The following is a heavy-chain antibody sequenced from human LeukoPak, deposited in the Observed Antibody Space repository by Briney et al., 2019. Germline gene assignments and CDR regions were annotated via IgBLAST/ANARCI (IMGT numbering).Heavy chain of an antibody. Sequence: GGSLRLSCAASGFTFSSYSMNWVRQAPGKGLEWVSSISSSSSYIYYADSVKGRFTISRDNAKNSLYLQMNSLRAEDTAVYYCARVGVVGAQGPDYFDYWGQGTLVTVSS. J-gene: IGHJ4*02. CDR2: ISSSSSYI. D-gene: IGHD1-26*01. CDR3: ARVGVVGAQGPDYFDY. V-gene: IGHV3-21*01. CDR1: GFTFSSYS.